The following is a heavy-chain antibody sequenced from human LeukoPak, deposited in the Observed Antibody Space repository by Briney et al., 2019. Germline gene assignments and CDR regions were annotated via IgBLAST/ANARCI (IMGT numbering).Heavy chain of an antibody. CDR2: IRSKANSYAT. Sequence: GGSLRLSCAASGFTFSSYSMNWVRQASGKGLEWVGRIRSKANSYATAYAASVKGRFTISRDDSKNTAYLQMNSLKTEDTAVYYCSPTAAAGPYWFDPWGQGTLVTVSS. J-gene: IGHJ5*02. V-gene: IGHV3-73*01. CDR3: SPTAAAGPYWFDP. D-gene: IGHD6-13*01. CDR1: GFTFSSYS.